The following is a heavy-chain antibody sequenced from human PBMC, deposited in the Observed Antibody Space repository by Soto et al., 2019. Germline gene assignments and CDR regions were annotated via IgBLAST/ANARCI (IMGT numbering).Heavy chain of an antibody. CDR2: IFHSGNT. CDR3: ARRYFRGLLDY. J-gene: IGHJ4*02. Sequence: QLQLQESGSRLVKPSQTLSLTCAVSGCSISRGGYSWSWLRQPPGKGLEWIGYIFHSGNTYYNPSLKSRVSLSVDRSNNPFSLDLSSVTAADTAVYYCARRYFRGLLDYLGQGTLVTVSS. D-gene: IGHD3-9*01. V-gene: IGHV4-30-2*01. CDR1: GCSISRGGYS.